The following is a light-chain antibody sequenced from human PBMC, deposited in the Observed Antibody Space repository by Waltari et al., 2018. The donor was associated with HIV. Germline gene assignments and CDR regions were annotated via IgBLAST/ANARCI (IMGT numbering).Light chain of an antibody. Sequence: VMTQSPATLSVSPGDRTTLSCRASQSVRTKLAWYQQTPGQPPRLLIYGASTRATGIAARFSGSGSGTEFTLTINSLQSEDYAVYYCQQYDYWPPWTFGQGTKVEMK. CDR2: GAS. CDR3: QQYDYWPPWT. CDR1: QSVRTK. V-gene: IGKV3-15*01. J-gene: IGKJ1*01.